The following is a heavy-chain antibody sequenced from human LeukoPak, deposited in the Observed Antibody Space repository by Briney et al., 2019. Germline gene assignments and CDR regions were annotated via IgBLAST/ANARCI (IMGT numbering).Heavy chain of an antibody. CDR3: AREREGGYYCSGSSYGMDV. V-gene: IGHV4-59*01. CDR1: GGSISSYY. CDR2: IYYSGST. D-gene: IGHD3-10*01. J-gene: IGHJ6*02. Sequence: KPSETLSLTCTASGGSISSYYWSWIRQPPGKGLEWIGYIYYSGSTNYNPSLKSRVTISVDTSKNQFSLKLSSVTAADTAVYYCAREREGGYYCSGSSYGMDVWGQGTTVTVSS.